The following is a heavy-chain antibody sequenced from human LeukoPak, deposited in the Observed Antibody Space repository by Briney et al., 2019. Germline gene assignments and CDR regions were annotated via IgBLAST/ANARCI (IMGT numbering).Heavy chain of an antibody. Sequence: SETLSLTCTVSGGSLSPYYWSWIRQPPGKRLEWIGYIYHNGDTNYSPSLKSRITLLVDTSKNQFSLTLRSVTAADTAVYYCAMILGDNSLDFWGQGALVNVSS. D-gene: IGHD3-22*01. CDR1: GGSLSPYY. CDR3: AMILGDNSLDF. J-gene: IGHJ4*02. V-gene: IGHV4-59*08. CDR2: IYHNGDT.